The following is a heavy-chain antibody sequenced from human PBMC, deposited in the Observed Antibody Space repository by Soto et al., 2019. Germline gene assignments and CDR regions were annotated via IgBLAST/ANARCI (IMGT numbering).Heavy chain of an antibody. CDR2: MNPNSGNT. CDR3: ARERTRIGFDI. Sequence: ASVKVSCKASGYTFTSYDINWVRQATGQGLEWMGWMNPNSGNTGYAQKFQGRVIMTRNTSISTAYMELSSLTSEDTAVYYCARERTRIGFDIWGQGTMVTVSS. D-gene: IGHD2-15*01. V-gene: IGHV1-8*01. CDR1: GYTFTSYD. J-gene: IGHJ3*02.